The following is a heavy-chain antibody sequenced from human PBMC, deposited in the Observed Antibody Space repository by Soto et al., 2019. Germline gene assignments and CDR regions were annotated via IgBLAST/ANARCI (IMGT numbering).Heavy chain of an antibody. CDR1: GGTFSSYA. J-gene: IGHJ5*02. D-gene: IGHD3-10*01. CDR2: IIPIFGTA. Sequence: QVQLVQSGAEVKKPGSSVKVSCKASGGTFSSYAISWVRQAPGQGLEWMGGIIPIFGTANYAQKFQGRGTITADDCTSTACMELSSLRSEDTAVYYCARYESAYGSGSSNWFDPCGQGTLVTVSS. CDR3: ARYESAYGSGSSNWFDP. V-gene: IGHV1-69*01.